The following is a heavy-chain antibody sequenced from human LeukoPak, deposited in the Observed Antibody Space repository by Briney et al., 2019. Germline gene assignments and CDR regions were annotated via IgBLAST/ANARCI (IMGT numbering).Heavy chain of an antibody. D-gene: IGHD4-23*01. Sequence: GGSLRLSCTASGFTFNTYSMNWVRQAPGKGLEWVSYFSSSSRTIYYADSVKGRFTISRDNAKNSLYLQMNSLRAEDRAVYYCARDLGLYDYGGNIDFWGQGTLVTVSS. CDR2: FSSSSRTI. CDR1: GFTFNTYS. V-gene: IGHV3-48*04. CDR3: ARDLGLYDYGGNIDF. J-gene: IGHJ4*02.